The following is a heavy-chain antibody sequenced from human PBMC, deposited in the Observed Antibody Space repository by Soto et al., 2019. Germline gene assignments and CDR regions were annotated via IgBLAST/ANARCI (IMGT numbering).Heavy chain of an antibody. CDR3: ARCKYSSSWSLYYYYMDV. Sequence: QVQLQESGPGLVKPSGTLSLTCAVSSGSISSSNWWSWVRQPPGKGLEWIGEIYHSGSTNYNPSLKSRVTISVDKSKNQFSLKLSSVTAADTAVYYCARCKYSSSWSLYYYYMDVWGKGTTVTVSS. CDR2: IYHSGST. J-gene: IGHJ6*03. CDR1: SGSISSSNW. V-gene: IGHV4-4*02. D-gene: IGHD6-13*01.